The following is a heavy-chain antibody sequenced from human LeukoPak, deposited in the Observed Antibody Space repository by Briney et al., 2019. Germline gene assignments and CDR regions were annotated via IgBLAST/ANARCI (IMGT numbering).Heavy chain of an antibody. V-gene: IGHV1-2*02. CDR3: ARETGFDP. Sequence: ASVKVSCKASGYTFTGYYMHWVRQAPGHGLEWMGWINPNSGGTNYAQKFQGRATLTGDTSIRTAYMELSRLRSDHTAVYYCARETGFDPWRQGTLVTVSS. CDR1: GYTFTGYY. CDR2: INPNSGGT. J-gene: IGHJ5*02.